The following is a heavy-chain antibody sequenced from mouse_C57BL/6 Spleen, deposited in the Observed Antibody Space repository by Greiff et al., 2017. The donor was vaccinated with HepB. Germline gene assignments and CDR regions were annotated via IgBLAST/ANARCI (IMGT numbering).Heavy chain of an antibody. CDR1: GYTFTSYW. V-gene: IGHV1-7*01. J-gene: IGHJ2*01. D-gene: IGHD1-1*01. CDR3: AGHYYGSSPYFDY. CDR2: INPSSGYT. Sequence: QVHVKQSGAELAKPGASVKLSCKASGYTFTSYWMHWVKQRPGQGLEWIGYINPSSGYTKYNQKFKDKATLTADKSSSTAYMQLSSLTYEDSAVYYCAGHYYGSSPYFDYWGQGTTLTVSS.